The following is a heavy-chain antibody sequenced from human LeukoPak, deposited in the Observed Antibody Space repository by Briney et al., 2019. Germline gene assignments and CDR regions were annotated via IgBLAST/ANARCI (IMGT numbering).Heavy chain of an antibody. CDR1: GDSITSGNYY. Sequence: SETLSLTCTVSGDSITSGNYYWSWIRQPPGKGLEWIGYIYYSGSTNYNPSLKSRATISVDTSKNQFSLKLSSVTAADTAVYYCARLHLPKFGPDAFDIWGQGTMVTVSS. J-gene: IGHJ3*02. D-gene: IGHD3-10*01. V-gene: IGHV4-61*01. CDR2: IYYSGST. CDR3: ARLHLPKFGPDAFDI.